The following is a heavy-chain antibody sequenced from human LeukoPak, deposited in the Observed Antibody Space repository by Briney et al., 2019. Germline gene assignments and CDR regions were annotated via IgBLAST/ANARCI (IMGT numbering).Heavy chain of an antibody. V-gene: IGHV3-30*03. J-gene: IGHJ6*04. D-gene: IGHD3-10*01. Sequence: GGSLRLSCAASGFTFSSYGMHWVRQAPGKGLEWVAVISYDGSNKYHADSVKGRFTISRDNSKSSLFLQMNSLRAEDTAVYYCARHPTVISMVPAASDVWGKGTTVTVSA. CDR3: ARHPTVISMVPAASDV. CDR1: GFTFSSYG. CDR2: ISYDGSNK.